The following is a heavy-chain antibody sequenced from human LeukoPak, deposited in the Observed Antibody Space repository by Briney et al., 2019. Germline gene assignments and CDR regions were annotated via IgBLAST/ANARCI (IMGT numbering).Heavy chain of an antibody. J-gene: IGHJ4*02. CDR2: IYTSGST. D-gene: IGHD6-13*01. V-gene: IGHV4-4*07. Sequence: SETLSLTCAVSGVSISGYYWSWIRQPAGKGLEWIGRIYTSGSTNYNPSLKSRVTMSVDTSKNQFSLKLSSVTAADTAVYYCARKGYTDVDPFDYWGQGTLVTVSS. CDR1: GVSISGYY. CDR3: ARKGYTDVDPFDY.